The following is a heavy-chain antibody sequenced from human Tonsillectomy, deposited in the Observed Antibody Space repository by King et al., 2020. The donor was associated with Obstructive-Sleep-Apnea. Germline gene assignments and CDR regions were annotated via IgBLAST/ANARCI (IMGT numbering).Heavy chain of an antibody. D-gene: IGHD1-26*01. CDR1: GGSISSYF. Sequence: QLQLQESGPGLVKPSETLSLTCTVSGGSISSYFWTWIRQPPGKGLEWIGYIYYNGITNYNPSLKSRVTMLVDTSKNQVSLRLSSVTAADTAVYYCASSRGHKAGAPRFDYWGQGTLVSVSS. CDR2: IYYNGIT. J-gene: IGHJ4*02. CDR3: ASSRGHKAGAPRFDY. V-gene: IGHV4-59*01.